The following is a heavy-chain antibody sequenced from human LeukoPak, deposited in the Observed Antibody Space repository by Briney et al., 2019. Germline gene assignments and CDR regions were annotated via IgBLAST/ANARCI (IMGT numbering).Heavy chain of an antibody. CDR2: ISSSGRTF. D-gene: IGHD5-18*01. Sequence: GGSLRLSCAASGFTFSSYEMNWVRQAPGKGLEWVSYISSSGRTFYYADSVKGRFTISRDNAENSLHLQMDSLRAEDTAVYYCAREFKSGYGMWAWGQGTLVTVSS. CDR1: GFTFSSYE. J-gene: IGHJ5*02. V-gene: IGHV3-48*03. CDR3: AREFKSGYGMWA.